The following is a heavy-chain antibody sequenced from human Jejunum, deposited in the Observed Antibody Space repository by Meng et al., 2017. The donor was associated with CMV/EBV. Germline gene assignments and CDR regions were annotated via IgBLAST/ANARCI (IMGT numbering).Heavy chain of an antibody. V-gene: IGHV4-4*02. CDR1: DYIRNLHW. D-gene: IGHD2-2*02. CDR3: ARSRCTRTSCYTGTFDY. J-gene: IGHJ4*02. Sequence: DYIRNLHWWSLVRQPSGKGLEWIGEVSPTESTNYNPSLKSRVTISGDRSKNQFYLKVNSVTAADTAVYYCARSRCTRTSCYTGTFDYWGQGTLVTVSS. CDR2: VSPTEST.